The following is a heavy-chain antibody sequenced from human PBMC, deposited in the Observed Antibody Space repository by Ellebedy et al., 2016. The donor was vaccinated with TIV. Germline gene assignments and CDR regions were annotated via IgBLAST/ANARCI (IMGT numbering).Heavy chain of an antibody. D-gene: IGHD3-10*01. CDR2: ISSSSSTV. CDR3: ARDAAHSAPFDS. J-gene: IGHJ4*02. CDR1: GFTFSSYN. V-gene: IGHV3-48*02. Sequence: GESLKISCAASGFTFSSYNMKWVRQAPGKGPEWISYISSSSSTVYYADSVKGRFTISRDNAKNSLHLQMNSLRDEDTAVYYCARDAAHSAPFDSWGQGTLVTVSS.